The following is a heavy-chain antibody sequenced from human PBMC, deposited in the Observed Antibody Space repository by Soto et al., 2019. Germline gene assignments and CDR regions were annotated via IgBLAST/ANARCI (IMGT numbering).Heavy chain of an antibody. V-gene: IGHV3-30*18. Sequence: QVQLVESGGGVVQPGRSLRLSCAASGFTFSSYGMHWVRQAPGKGLEWVAVISYDGSNKYSADSVKARFTISRYHSKNALYLQTNSLRAEDTAVYYCAQGASYGYSGSPHEYWGQGTPVTFSS. J-gene: IGHJ4*02. CDR2: ISYDGSNK. CDR3: AQGASYGYSGSPHEY. CDR1: GFTFSSYG. D-gene: IGHD5-18*01.